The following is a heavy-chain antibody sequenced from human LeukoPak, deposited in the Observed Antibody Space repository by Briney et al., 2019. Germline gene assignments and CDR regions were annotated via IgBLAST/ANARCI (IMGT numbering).Heavy chain of an antibody. V-gene: IGHV3-48*01. CDR1: GFTFSSYH. J-gene: IGHJ4*02. D-gene: IGHD3-22*01. CDR3: ARAQYYSDSTGYYYLHY. Sequence: GGSLRLSCVGSGFTFSSYHMNWVRQAPGKGLEWVSYISSSSSTIYYADSVKGRFTISRDNAKNSLYLQTNSLRAEDTAVYYCARAQYYSDSTGYYYLHYWGQGTLVAVSS. CDR2: ISSSSSTI.